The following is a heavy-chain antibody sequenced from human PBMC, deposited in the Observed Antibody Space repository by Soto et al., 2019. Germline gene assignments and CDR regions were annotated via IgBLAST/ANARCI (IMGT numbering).Heavy chain of an antibody. CDR1: GWTFSSYA. Sequence: ASEKVSCKACGWTFSSYAISWVRQAAGQGREWMGGIIPIFGTANYAQKFQGRVTITADESTSTAYMELSSLRSEDTAVYYCARASSDVVVPAASLEYFKHWGQGTLVTVSS. D-gene: IGHD2-2*01. V-gene: IGHV1-69*13. CDR3: ARASSDVVVPAASLEYFKH. CDR2: IIPIFGTA. J-gene: IGHJ1*01.